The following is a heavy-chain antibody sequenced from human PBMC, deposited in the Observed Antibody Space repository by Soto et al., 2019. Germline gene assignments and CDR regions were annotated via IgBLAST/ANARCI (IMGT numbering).Heavy chain of an antibody. CDR2: ISGIGHST. CDR1: GFTFSSYA. V-gene: IGHV3-23*01. D-gene: IGHD5-12*01. CDR3: AKRIMATIGHFDS. Sequence: GGSLRLSCAASGFTFSSYAMSWVRQAPGKGLEWVSAISGIGHSTYYADSVKGRFTISRDNSKNTLYLQMNSLRAEDTAVYYCAKRIMATIGHFDSWGQGTLVTVSS. J-gene: IGHJ4*02.